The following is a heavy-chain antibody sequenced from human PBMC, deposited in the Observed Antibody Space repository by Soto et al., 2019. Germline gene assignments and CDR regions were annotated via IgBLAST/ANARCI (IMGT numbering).Heavy chain of an antibody. D-gene: IGHD3-22*01. CDR2: INPSGGST. CDR1: GYTFTSYY. V-gene: IGHV1-46*01. J-gene: IGHJ4*02. Sequence: ASVKVSCKASGYTFTSYYMHWVRQAPGQGLEWMGIINPSGGSTSYAQKFQGRVTMTRDTSTSTVYMELSSLRSEDTAVYYCARGSSGYYYESARDYFDYWGQGTLVTVS. CDR3: ARGSSGYYYESARDYFDY.